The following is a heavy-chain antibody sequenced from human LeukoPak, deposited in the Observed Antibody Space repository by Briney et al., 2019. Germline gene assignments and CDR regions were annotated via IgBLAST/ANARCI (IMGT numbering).Heavy chain of an antibody. Sequence: PGGSLRLSCAASALTFSDYSMNWVRQAPGKGLEWISYISGRSSTIYYADSVRGRFTISRDDAKNSMYLQMNSLRAEDTAVYYCARDRLTSGSYFFDYWGQGTLVTVSS. CDR3: ARDRLTSGSYFFDY. V-gene: IGHV3-48*01. J-gene: IGHJ4*02. CDR2: ISGRSSTI. CDR1: ALTFSDYS. D-gene: IGHD1-26*01.